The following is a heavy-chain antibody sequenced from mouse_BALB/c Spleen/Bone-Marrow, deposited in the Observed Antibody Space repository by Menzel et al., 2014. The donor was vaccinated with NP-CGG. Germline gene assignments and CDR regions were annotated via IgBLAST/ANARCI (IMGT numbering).Heavy chain of an antibody. CDR3: ARGKGYGDVEFAY. Sequence: VKLMESGAELAKPGASVKMSCKASGYTFTSYWMHWVKQRPGQGLEWIGYINPSTGYTEYNQKFKDKATLTAGKSSSTAYMQLSSLTSEDSAVYCWARGKGYGDVEFAYWGQGTLVTVSA. D-gene: IGHD1-2*01. J-gene: IGHJ3*01. CDR2: INPSTGYT. V-gene: IGHV1-7*01. CDR1: GYTFTSYW.